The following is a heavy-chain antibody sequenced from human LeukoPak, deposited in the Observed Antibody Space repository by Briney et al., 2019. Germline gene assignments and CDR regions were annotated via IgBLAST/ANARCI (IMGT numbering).Heavy chain of an antibody. CDR2: ISSSSSTI. CDR1: GFTFSSYS. Sequence: PGGSLRLSCAASGFTFSSYSMNWVRQAPEKGLEWVSYISSSSSTIYYADSVKGRFTISRDNAKNSLYLQMNSLRDEDTAVYYCARGPQDRRLNWFDPWGQGTLVTVSS. CDR3: ARGPQDRRLNWFDP. D-gene: IGHD1-14*01. J-gene: IGHJ5*02. V-gene: IGHV3-48*02.